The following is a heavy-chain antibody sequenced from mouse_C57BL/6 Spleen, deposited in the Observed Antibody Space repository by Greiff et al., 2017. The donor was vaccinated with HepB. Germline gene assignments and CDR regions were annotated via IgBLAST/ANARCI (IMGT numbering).Heavy chain of an antibody. J-gene: IGHJ4*01. D-gene: IGHD1-1*01. CDR1: GYTFTSYW. V-gene: IGHV1-7*01. CDR3: ARYLIYYYGSNYAMDY. Sequence: QVHVKQSGAELAKPGASVKLSCKASGYTFTSYWMHWVKQRPGQGLEWIGYINPSSGYTKYNQKFKDKATLTADKSSSTAYMHLSSLTYEESAVYYCARYLIYYYGSNYAMDYWGQGTSVTVSS. CDR2: INPSSGYT.